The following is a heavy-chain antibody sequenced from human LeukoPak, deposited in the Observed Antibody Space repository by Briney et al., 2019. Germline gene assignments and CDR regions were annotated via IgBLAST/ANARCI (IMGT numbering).Heavy chain of an antibody. CDR3: ARDTGYYDSSAAFDY. Sequence: GGSLRLSCAASGFTFSSNGMHWVRQAPGKGLEWVAVISNDGSNKYYLDSVRGRFTISRDNSRNTLYLQMNSLRAEDTAVYYCARDTGYYDSSAAFDYWGQGTLVTVSS. V-gene: IGHV3-30*03. J-gene: IGHJ4*02. D-gene: IGHD3-22*01. CDR1: GFTFSSNG. CDR2: ISNDGSNK.